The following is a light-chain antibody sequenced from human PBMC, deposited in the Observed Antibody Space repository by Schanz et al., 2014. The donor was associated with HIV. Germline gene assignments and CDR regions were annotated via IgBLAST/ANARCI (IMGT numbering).Light chain of an antibody. CDR1: QGISSA. Sequence: AIQLTQSPSSLSASVGDRVTITCRASQGISSALAWYQQKPGKVPKFLIYDASSLESGVPSRFSGSESGTDFTLTISSVQPEDFATYYCQQFNNYPITFGQGTRLEIK. CDR2: DAS. J-gene: IGKJ5*01. V-gene: IGKV1D-13*01. CDR3: QQFNNYPIT.